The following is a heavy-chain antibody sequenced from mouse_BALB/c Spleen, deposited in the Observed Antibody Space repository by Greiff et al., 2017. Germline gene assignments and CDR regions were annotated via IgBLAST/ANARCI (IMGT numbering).Heavy chain of an antibody. CDR2: ISTYYGDA. Sequence: QVHVKQSGAELVRPGVSVKISCKGSGYTFTDYAMHWVKQSHAKSLEWIGVISTYYGDASYNQKFKGKATMTVDKSSSTAYMELARLTSEDSAIYYCARLEGGLGMDYWGQGTSVTVSS. CDR3: ARLEGGLGMDY. D-gene: IGHD4-1*01. V-gene: IGHV1S137*01. J-gene: IGHJ4*01. CDR1: GYTFTDYA.